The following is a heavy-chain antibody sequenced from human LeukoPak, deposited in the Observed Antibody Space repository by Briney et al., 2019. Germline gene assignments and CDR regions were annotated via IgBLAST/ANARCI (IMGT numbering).Heavy chain of an antibody. V-gene: IGHV1-3*01. J-gene: IGHJ6*02. CDR3: ARDLPYDILTGSPYYYYGMDV. Sequence: ASVKVSCEASGYTFNNYDINWVRQATGQGLEWMGWINAGNGNTKYSQKFQGRVTITRDTSASTAYMELSSLRSEDTAVYYCARDLPYDILTGSPYYYYGMDVWGQGTTVTVSS. CDR1: GYTFNNYD. CDR2: INAGNGNT. D-gene: IGHD3-9*01.